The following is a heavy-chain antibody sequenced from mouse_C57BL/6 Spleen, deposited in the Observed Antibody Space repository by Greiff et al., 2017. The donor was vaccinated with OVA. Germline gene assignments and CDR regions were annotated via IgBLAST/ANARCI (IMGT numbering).Heavy chain of an antibody. CDR2: INPGSGGT. V-gene: IGHV1-54*01. Sequence: QVQLQQSRAELVRPGTSVKVSCKASGYAFTNYLIEWVKQRPGQGLEWIGVINPGSGGTNYNEKFKGKATLTADKSSSTAYMQLSSLTSEDSAVYFCARSGYYGSSYGWFAYWGQGTLVTVSA. CDR3: ARSGYYGSSYGWFAY. J-gene: IGHJ3*01. D-gene: IGHD1-1*01. CDR1: GYAFTNYL.